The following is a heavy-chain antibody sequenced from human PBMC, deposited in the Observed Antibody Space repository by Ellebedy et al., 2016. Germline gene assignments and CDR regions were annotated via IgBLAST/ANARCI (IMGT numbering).Heavy chain of an antibody. CDR2: INPNSGGT. Sequence: ASVKVSCXASGYTFTGYYMHWVRQAPGQGLEWMGWINPNSGGTNYAQKFQGWVTMTRDTSISTAYMELSRLRSDDTAVYYCARDPVPIAGATTNEGWFDPWGQGTLVIVSS. CDR3: ARDPVPIAGATTNEGWFDP. CDR1: GYTFTGYY. J-gene: IGHJ5*02. V-gene: IGHV1-2*04. D-gene: IGHD1-26*01.